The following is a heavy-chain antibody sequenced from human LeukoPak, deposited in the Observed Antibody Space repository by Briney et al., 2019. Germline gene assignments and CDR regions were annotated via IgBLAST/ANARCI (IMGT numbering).Heavy chain of an antibody. CDR3: ARDRGHDDAFDI. V-gene: IGHV1-2*02. J-gene: IGHJ3*02. D-gene: IGHD3-16*01. CDR1: GYTFTGYY. CDR2: INPNSGGT. Sequence: GASVKVSCKASGYTFTGYYIHWVRQAPGQGLEWMGWINPNSGGTNYAQKFQGRVTMTRDTSISTAYMELSRLRSDDTAVYYCARDRGHDDAFDIWGQGTMVTVSS.